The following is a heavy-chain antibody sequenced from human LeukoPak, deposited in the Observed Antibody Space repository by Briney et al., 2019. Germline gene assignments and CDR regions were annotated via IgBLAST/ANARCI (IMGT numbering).Heavy chain of an antibody. J-gene: IGHJ4*02. CDR3: ARDRSLDY. Sequence: GGSLRLSCAASGFTFSSYAMHLVRQAPGKGLEWVAVISYDGSNKYYADSVKGRFTISRDNSKNTLYLQMNSLRAEDTAVYYCARDRSLDYWGQGTLVTVSS. V-gene: IGHV3-30*01. CDR1: GFTFSSYA. CDR2: ISYDGSNK.